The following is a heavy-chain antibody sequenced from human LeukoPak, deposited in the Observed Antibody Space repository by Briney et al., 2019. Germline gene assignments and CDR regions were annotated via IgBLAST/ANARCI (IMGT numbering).Heavy chain of an antibody. D-gene: IGHD3-22*01. Sequence: GGSLRLSCAASGFTLSKYWMQWVRQVPGQGLVWVSHVNSDGTNTSSADSVKGRFTISRDDAKNTLYLQMNSLRAEDTAVYYWARGGYFGSFDDCGEGTLVSVSS. CDR2: VNSDGTNT. V-gene: IGHV3-74*01. J-gene: IGHJ4*02. CDR1: GFTLSKYW. CDR3: ARGGYFGSFDD.